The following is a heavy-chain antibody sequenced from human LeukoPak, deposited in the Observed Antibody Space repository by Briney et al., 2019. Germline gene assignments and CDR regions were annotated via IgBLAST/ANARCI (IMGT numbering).Heavy chain of an antibody. V-gene: IGHV3-7*01. CDR1: GFTFSSYW. Sequence: GGSLRLSCAASGFTFSSYWMSWVRQAPGKGLEWVANIKQDRSEKYYVDSVKGRFTISRDNAKNSLYLQMNSLRAEDTAVYYCARRNSGSYFHIYYYYYMDVWGKGTTVTISS. J-gene: IGHJ6*03. D-gene: IGHD1-26*01. CDR2: IKQDRSEK. CDR3: ARRNSGSYFHIYYYYYMDV.